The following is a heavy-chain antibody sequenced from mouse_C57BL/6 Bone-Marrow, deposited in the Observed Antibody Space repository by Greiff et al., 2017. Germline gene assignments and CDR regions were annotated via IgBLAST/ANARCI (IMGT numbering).Heavy chain of an antibody. Sequence: QVQLKQPGAELVRPGSSVKLSCKASGYTFTSYWMDWLKQRPGQGLEWIGNIYPSDSETHYNQKFKDKATLTVDKSSSTAYMQLSSLTSEDSAVYYCAREATVVEGYAMDYWGQGTSVTVSS. V-gene: IGHV1-61*01. CDR3: AREATVVEGYAMDY. D-gene: IGHD1-1*01. CDR2: IYPSDSET. J-gene: IGHJ4*01. CDR1: GYTFTSYW.